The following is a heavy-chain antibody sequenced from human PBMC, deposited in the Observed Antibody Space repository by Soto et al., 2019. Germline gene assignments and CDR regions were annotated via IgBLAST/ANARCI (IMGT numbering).Heavy chain of an antibody. CDR2: IWYDGSNK. D-gene: IGHD6-19*01. V-gene: IGHV3-33*01. CDR1: GFTFSSYG. J-gene: IGHJ4*02. CDR3: ARDSVLEQWLETRGYYFDY. Sequence: GGSLRLSCAASGFTFSSYGMHWVRQAPGKGLEWVAVIWYDGSNKYYADSVKGRFTISRDNSKNTLYLQMNSLRAEDTAVYYCARDSVLEQWLETRGYYFDYWGQGTLVTVSS.